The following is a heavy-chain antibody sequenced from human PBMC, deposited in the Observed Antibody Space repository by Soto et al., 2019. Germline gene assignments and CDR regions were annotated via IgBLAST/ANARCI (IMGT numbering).Heavy chain of an antibody. CDR1: GFTFSNYG. CDR3: AREADILNWFDP. Sequence: GSLRLSCAASGFTFSNYGMHWVRQAPGKGLEWVAVISYDGSNKYYADSVKGRFTISRDNSKNTLYLQMNSLRAEDTAVYYCAREADILNWFDPWGQGTLVTVSS. CDR2: ISYDGSNK. V-gene: IGHV3-30*03. D-gene: IGHD3-9*01. J-gene: IGHJ5*02.